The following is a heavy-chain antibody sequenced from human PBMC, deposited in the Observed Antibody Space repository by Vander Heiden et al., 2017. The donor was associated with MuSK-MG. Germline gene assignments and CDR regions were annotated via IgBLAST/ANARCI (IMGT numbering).Heavy chain of an antibody. V-gene: IGHV4-34*01. CDR3: ARGPEMTTVTGTAYYYYYMDV. Sequence: QVQLQQWGAGLLKPSATLSLTCAVYGGSFSGYYSSGTRQPPGKGREWIGEINHSGSTNYNPSLKSRVTISVDTSKNQFSLKLSSVTAADTAVYYCARGPEMTTVTGTAYYYYYMDVWGKGTTVTVSS. D-gene: IGHD4-17*01. J-gene: IGHJ6*03. CDR2: INHSGST. CDR1: GGSFSGYY.